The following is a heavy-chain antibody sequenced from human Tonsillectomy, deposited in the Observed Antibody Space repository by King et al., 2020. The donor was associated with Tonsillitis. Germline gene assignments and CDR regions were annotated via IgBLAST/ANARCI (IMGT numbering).Heavy chain of an antibody. CDR2: IDPSDSYT. Sequence: VQLVESGAEVKKPGESLRISCKGSGYSFTSYWISWVRQMPGKGLEWMGRIDPSDSYTNYSPSFQGHITISADKSISTAYLQRSSQQASDTAMYYCARPSGPGTNEVDYWGQGTLVTGSS. V-gene: IGHV5-10-1*03. CDR3: ARPSGPGTNEVDY. J-gene: IGHJ4*02. CDR1: GYSFTSYW. D-gene: IGHD6-13*01.